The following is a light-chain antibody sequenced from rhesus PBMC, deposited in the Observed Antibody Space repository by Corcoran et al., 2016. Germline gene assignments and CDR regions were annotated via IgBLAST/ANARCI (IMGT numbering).Light chain of an antibody. CDR3: ASWDDSLSGYI. J-gene: IGLJ1*01. V-gene: IGLV1-60*01. Sequence: QSVLTQPPSASEAARKSVTISCSGSSSNIGSNTVAWYQQFPGTAPRVLIYYNDQRVSGVSDRFSGSKSGTSTSLAISGLRTEDEADYYGASWDDSLSGYIFGAGTRFTVL. CDR1: SSNIGSNT. CDR2: YND.